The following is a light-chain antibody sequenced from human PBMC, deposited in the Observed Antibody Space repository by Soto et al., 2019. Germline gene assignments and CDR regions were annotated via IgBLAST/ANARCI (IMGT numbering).Light chain of an antibody. J-gene: IGKJ1*01. V-gene: IGKV3-15*01. CDR2: GAS. CDR3: QQYRGWPRT. CDR1: QSVDIN. Sequence: EIVLTQSPATLSVSPGERVTLSCRASQSVDINLAWYQQQPGQAPRLLIYGASTRATDMSGTFSGRGSGTEFTLTINNLRPEDFAVYYCQQYRGWPRTFGQGTKVEIK.